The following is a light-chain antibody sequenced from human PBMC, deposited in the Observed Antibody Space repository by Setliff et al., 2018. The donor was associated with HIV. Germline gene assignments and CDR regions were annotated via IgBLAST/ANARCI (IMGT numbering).Light chain of an antibody. J-gene: IGLJ1*01. V-gene: IGLV3-21*04. CDR3: QVWDSSSDHYV. CDR2: NDS. CDR1: NIGSKS. Sequence: SYELTQPPSVSVAPGKTARITCGGNNIGSKSVHWYQQRPGQAPVLVIYNDSDRPSGIPERFSGSNSGNTATQTISRVEAGDEADYYCQVWDSSSDHYVFGTGTKVTVL.